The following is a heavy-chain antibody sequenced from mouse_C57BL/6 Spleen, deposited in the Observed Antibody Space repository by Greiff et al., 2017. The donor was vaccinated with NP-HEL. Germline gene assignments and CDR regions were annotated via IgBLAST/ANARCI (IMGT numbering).Heavy chain of an antibody. CDR3: ARRPPAYYGSSYYAMDY. Sequence: VQLQQPGAELVRPGSSVKLSCKASGYTFTSYWMHWVKQRPLQGLEWIGNIDPSDSETHYNQKFKDKATLTVDKSSSTAYMQLSSLTSDDSAVYYCARRPPAYYGSSYYAMDYWGQGTSVTVSS. V-gene: IGHV1-52*01. CDR2: IDPSDSET. J-gene: IGHJ4*01. D-gene: IGHD1-1*01. CDR1: GYTFTSYW.